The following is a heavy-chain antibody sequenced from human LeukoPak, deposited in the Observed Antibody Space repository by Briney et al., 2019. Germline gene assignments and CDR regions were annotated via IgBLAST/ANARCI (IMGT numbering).Heavy chain of an antibody. D-gene: IGHD2/OR15-2a*01. V-gene: IGHV1-18*01. CDR2: ISGYKGNT. Sequence: ASVKVSCKASGYTFTTYGIGWVRQAPGQRLEWMGWISGYKGNTNCAQKFQGRVTMTTDTSTSTAYMDLRSLRSADTALYYCARVRSSMVLDYWGQGTLVTASS. CDR1: GYTFTTYG. CDR3: ARVRSSMVLDY. J-gene: IGHJ4*02.